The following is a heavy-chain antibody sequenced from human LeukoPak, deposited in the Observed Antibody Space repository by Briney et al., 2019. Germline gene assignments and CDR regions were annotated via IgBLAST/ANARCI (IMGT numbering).Heavy chain of an antibody. D-gene: IGHD3-10*01. CDR3: ARDRGPRTGFMVREAYDY. V-gene: IGHV3-74*01. J-gene: IGHJ4*02. CDR2: INTDGSIT. CDR1: GFTFSDYW. Sequence: GGSLRLSCAASGFTFSDYWIHWVRQAPGKGLVWVSRINTDGSITNYADSVKGRFSISRDNAKNTLYLQMSSLRAEDTAVYYCARDRGPRTGFMVREAYDYWGQGTLVTVSS.